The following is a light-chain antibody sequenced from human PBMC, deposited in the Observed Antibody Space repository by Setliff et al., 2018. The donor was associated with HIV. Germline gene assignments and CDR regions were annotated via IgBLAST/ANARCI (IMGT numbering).Light chain of an antibody. CDR1: SSDVGGLNY. CDR3: SSYTSSSTWV. Sequence: QSVLTQPASVSGSPGQWITISCTGTSSDVGGLNYVSWYQQQPGKAPQLLIYDVSTRPSGVSDRFSASKSGNTASLTIPGRQAADEADYYCSSYTSSSTWVFGGGTKVTVL. CDR2: DVS. J-gene: IGLJ3*02. V-gene: IGLV2-14*03.